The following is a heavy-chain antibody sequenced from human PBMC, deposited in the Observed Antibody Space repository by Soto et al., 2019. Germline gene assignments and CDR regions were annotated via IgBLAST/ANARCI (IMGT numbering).Heavy chain of an antibody. CDR1: GYSIRNGYY. V-gene: IGHV4-38-2*02. J-gene: IGHJ4*02. CDR2: IYHSGST. Sequence: SETLSLTCTVSGYSIRNGYYWGWIRQPPGKGLEWIGTIYHSGSTYYNPSLKSRVTISVDASENHFSLKLSSVIAADTAVYYCARVGPYCGGDCYSPPLWGQGTLVTVSS. CDR3: ARVGPYCGGDCYSPPL. D-gene: IGHD2-21*02.